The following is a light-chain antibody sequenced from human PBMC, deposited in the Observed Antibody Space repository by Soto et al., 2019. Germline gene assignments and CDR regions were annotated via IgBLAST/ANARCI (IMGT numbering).Light chain of an antibody. V-gene: IGKV3-11*01. CDR1: QSVSSS. J-gene: IGKJ2*01. Sequence: EIVLTQSPATLSLSPGERATLSCRASQSVSSSLGWYQQKPGQAPRLLIYDASNRAAGNPARFSGSGSGADLTLTISSLEPEDFAVYYCQQRSNWPRTFGQGTKLEIK. CDR3: QQRSNWPRT. CDR2: DAS.